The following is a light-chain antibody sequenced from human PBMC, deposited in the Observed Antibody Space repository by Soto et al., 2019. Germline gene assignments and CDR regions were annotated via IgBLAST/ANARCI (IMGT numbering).Light chain of an antibody. CDR3: QQRSIWPPDT. CDR2: DAS. Sequence: EIVLTQSPATLSLSPGERATLSCRASQSVSSYLAWYQQKPGQAPSLLIYDASNRATGIPARFSGSGSGTDFTLTISSLEPEDFAVYYCQQRSIWPPDTFGQGTKLEIK. CDR1: QSVSSY. V-gene: IGKV3-11*01. J-gene: IGKJ2*01.